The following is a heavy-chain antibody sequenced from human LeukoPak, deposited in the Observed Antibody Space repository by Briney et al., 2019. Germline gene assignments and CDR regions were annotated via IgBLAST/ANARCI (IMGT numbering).Heavy chain of an antibody. D-gene: IGHD3-22*01. CDR3: ARRLSGSSGYFYYYYYMDV. J-gene: IGHJ6*03. CDR1: GGSISSSSYY. CDR2: IYYSGST. Sequence: SETLSLTCTVSGGSISSSSYYWGWIRQPPGKGLEWIGSIYYSGSTYYNPSLKSRVTISVDTSKNQFSLKLSSVTAADTAVYYCARRLSGSSGYFYYYYYMDVWGKGTTVTVSS. V-gene: IGHV4-39*01.